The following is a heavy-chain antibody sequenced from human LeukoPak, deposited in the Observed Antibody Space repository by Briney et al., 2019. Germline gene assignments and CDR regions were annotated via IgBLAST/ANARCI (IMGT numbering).Heavy chain of an antibody. V-gene: IGHV1-18*01. CDR2: ISPFNGHT. CDR3: ARDPRPGIAVPKNWFDP. D-gene: IGHD6-19*01. J-gene: IGHJ5*02. CDR1: GYRFTSYG. Sequence: ASVKVSCKATGYRFTSYGIGWVRQAPGQALEWMGWISPFNGHTNYAQNLQGRLSMTTDTSTGTADMELRSLRSDDTAVYYCARDPRPGIAVPKNWFDPWGQGTLVTVSS.